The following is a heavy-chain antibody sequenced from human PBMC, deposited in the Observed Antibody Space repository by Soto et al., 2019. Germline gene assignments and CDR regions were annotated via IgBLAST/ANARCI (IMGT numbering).Heavy chain of an antibody. D-gene: IGHD2-21*02. CDR2: IIPNNGKT. Sequence: ASVKVSCKASGGTFSSYAISWVRQAPGQGLEWMGWIIPNNGKTNYAQKLQGRVTMTTDTSTSTAYMELRSLRSDDTAVYYCAIAVVTRFDYWGQGTLVTVSS. CDR3: AIAVVTRFDY. J-gene: IGHJ4*02. CDR1: GGTFSSYA. V-gene: IGHV1-18*01.